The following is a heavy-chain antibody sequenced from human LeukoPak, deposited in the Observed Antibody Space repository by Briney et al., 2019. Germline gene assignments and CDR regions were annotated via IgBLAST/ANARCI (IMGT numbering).Heavy chain of an antibody. Sequence: SETLSLTCAVSGGSISNHYWSWIRQPPGKGLEWIGEINHSGSTNYNPSLKSRVTISVDTSKNQFSLKLSSVTAADTAVYYCARARYGGNSADWFDPWGQGTLVTVSS. CDR3: ARARYGGNSADWFDP. J-gene: IGHJ5*02. V-gene: IGHV4-34*01. D-gene: IGHD4-23*01. CDR1: GGSISNHY. CDR2: INHSGST.